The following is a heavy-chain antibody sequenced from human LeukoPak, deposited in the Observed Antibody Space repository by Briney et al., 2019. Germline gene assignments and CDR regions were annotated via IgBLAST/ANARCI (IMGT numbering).Heavy chain of an antibody. CDR1: GYSISSGYY. D-gene: IGHD1-26*01. CDR2: IYHSGST. CDR3: ARSGSYYSAVDAFDI. V-gene: IGHV4-38-2*02. J-gene: IGHJ3*02. Sequence: ETLSLTCTVSGYSISSGYYWGWIRQPPGKGLEWIGGIYHSGSTYYNPSLKSRVTISVDTSKNQFSLKLSSVTAADTAVYYCARSGSYYSAVDAFDIWGQGTMVTVSS.